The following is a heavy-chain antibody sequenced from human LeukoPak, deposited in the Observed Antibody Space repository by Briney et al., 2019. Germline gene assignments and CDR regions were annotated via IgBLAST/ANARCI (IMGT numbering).Heavy chain of an antibody. CDR2: IYPRDGST. CDR1: GYTFTSNY. J-gene: IGHJ4*02. V-gene: IGHV1-46*01. CDR3: ARDQEGFDY. Sequence: ASVKVSCKASGYTFTSNYIHWVRQAPGQGLEWMGMIYPRDGSTSYAQKFQGRVTVTRDTSTSTVHMELSGLRSEDTAVYYCARDQEGFDYWGQGTMVTVSS.